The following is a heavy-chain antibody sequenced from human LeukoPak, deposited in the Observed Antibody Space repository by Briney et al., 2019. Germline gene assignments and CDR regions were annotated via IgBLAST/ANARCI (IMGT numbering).Heavy chain of an antibody. CDR1: GFTFDDYT. CDR3: AKDGMTYSSSWLY. D-gene: IGHD6-13*01. CDR2: ISGSGGST. Sequence: GGSLRLSCAASGFTFDDYTMHWVRQAPGKGLEWVSGISGSGGSTYYADSVKGRFTISRDNSKNTLYLQMNSLRAEDTAVYYCAKDGMTYSSSWLYWGQGTLVTVSS. J-gene: IGHJ4*02. V-gene: IGHV3-23*01.